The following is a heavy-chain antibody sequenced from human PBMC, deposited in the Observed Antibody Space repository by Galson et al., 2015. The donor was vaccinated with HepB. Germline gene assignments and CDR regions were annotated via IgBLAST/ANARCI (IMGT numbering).Heavy chain of an antibody. CDR2: IFPIFGTA. V-gene: IGHV1-69*13. D-gene: IGHD3-22*01. CDR1: GGTFKTYA. CDR3: ATVPLYYYYSGGRPYYFNY. J-gene: IGHJ4*02. Sequence: SVKVSCKASGGTFKTYAISWVRQAPGHGLEWMGGIFPIFGTANYAQSFQGRVTIIADASTSTVYMELSSLRSEDTAVYYCATVPLYYYYSGGRPYYFNYWGQGTLVTVSS.